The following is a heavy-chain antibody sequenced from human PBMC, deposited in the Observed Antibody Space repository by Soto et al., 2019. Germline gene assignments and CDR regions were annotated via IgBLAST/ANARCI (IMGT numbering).Heavy chain of an antibody. D-gene: IGHD6-13*01. V-gene: IGHV2-5*02. Sequence: QITLKGSGPTLVKPTQTLTLTCTFSGFSLSTSGVGVGWIRQPPGKALEWLALIYWDDEKRYRSSLKSRLTXTXXTSKNRVVLTMTNMDPVDTATYYCAHRRSNSHLDFWGQGTLVTVSS. CDR2: IYWDDEK. CDR1: GFSLSTSGVG. J-gene: IGHJ4*02. CDR3: AHRRSNSHLDF.